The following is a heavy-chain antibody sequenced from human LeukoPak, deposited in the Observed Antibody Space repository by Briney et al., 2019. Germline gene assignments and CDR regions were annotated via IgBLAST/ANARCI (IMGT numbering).Heavy chain of an antibody. Sequence: GGSLRLSCAASGFTFSSYAMSWVRQAPGKGLEWVSSISSSSSYIYYADSVKGRFTISRDNAKNSLYLQMNSLRAEDTAVYYCARGESYYYGSGSYQDYGGQGTLVTVSS. J-gene: IGHJ4*02. CDR3: ARGESYYYGSGSYQDY. D-gene: IGHD3-10*01. V-gene: IGHV3-21*01. CDR2: ISSSSSYI. CDR1: GFTFSSYA.